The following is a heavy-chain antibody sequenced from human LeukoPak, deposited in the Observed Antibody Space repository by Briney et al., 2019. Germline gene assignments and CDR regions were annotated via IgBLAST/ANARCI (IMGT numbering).Heavy chain of an antibody. CDR3: ARQWDNYDSSGYLFDY. D-gene: IGHD3-22*01. CDR1: GYTFTGYY. J-gene: IGHJ4*02. CDR2: INPNSGGT. V-gene: IGHV1-2*02. Sequence: ASVKVSCKASGYTFTGYYMHWVRQAPGQGLEWMGWINPNSGGTNYAQKFQGRVTMTRDTSISTAYMELSRLRSDDTAVYYCARQWDNYDSSGYLFDYWGQGTLVTVSS.